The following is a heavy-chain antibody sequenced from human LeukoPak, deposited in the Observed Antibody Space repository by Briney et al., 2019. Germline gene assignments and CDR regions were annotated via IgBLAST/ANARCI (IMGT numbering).Heavy chain of an antibody. CDR2: IYAGDSDT. J-gene: IGHJ4*02. V-gene: IGHV5-51*01. Sequence: GAATLIFCSGSAYSFISYWISWVRQMPAKSLEWMGIIYAGDSDTRYSPSFQGQVTITADKSISTAYLQWSSLKASDTAMYYCARPQFWNPYYFDYWGQGTLVTVSS. D-gene: IGHD1-1*01. CDR3: ARPQFWNPYYFDY. CDR1: AYSFISYW.